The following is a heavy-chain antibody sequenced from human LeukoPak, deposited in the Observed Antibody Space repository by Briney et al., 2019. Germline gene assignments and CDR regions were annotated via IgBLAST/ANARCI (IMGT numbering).Heavy chain of an antibody. V-gene: IGHV3-21*01. Sequence: GGSLRLSCAASGFTFSSYSMNWVRQAPGKGLEWVSAISSSSSYIYYADSVKGRFTISRDNAKHSLYLQMNSLRAEDTAVYYCASNRNFHGSSGLYVFDYWGQGTLVTVSS. J-gene: IGHJ4*02. CDR3: ASNRNFHGSSGLYVFDY. D-gene: IGHD3-22*01. CDR2: ISSSSSYI. CDR1: GFTFSSYS.